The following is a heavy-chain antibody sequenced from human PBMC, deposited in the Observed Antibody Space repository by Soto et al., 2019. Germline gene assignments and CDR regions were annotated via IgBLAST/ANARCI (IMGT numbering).Heavy chain of an antibody. CDR2: IYGDDDK. D-gene: IGHD2-2*01. CDR3: AHTHAATWLFDY. CDR1: DLSRTCGGGG. J-gene: IGHJ4*02. Sequence: SGPSLADPPQTLTLTCTFSDLSRTCGGGGVAWIRQPPGKAPEWLALIYGDDDKRFRPSLKNRLSITGDNSRNEVVLKMTKMDPVDTGTFFCAHTHAATWLFDYWGQGILVTVS. V-gene: IGHV2-5*02.